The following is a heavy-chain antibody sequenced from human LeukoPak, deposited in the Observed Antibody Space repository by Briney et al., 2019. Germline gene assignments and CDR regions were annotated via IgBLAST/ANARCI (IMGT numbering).Heavy chain of an antibody. CDR2: ISASGGTT. CDR3: AKKSRGSGSYYGDY. J-gene: IGHJ4*02. Sequence: GGSLTLSCAASGFTFSSYGMSWVRQAPGKGLEGVSVISASGGTTYYADYVKGRFTISRDNSKNTLYLQMNSLRAEDTAVYYCAKKSRGSGSYYGDYWGQGILVTVSS. CDR1: GFTFSSYG. V-gene: IGHV3-23*01. D-gene: IGHD3-10*01.